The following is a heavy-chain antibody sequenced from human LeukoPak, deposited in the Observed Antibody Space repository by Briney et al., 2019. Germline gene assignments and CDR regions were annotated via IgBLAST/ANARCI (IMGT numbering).Heavy chain of an antibody. J-gene: IGHJ3*02. Sequence: SETLSLTCAVYGGSFSGYYWSWIRQPPGKGLEWIGEINHSGSTNYNPSLKSRVTISVDTSKNQFSLKLSSVTAADTAVYSCVRHVARAFDIWGQGTKVTVSS. V-gene: IGHV4-34*01. CDR3: VRHVARAFDI. CDR2: INHSGST. CDR1: GGSFSGYY.